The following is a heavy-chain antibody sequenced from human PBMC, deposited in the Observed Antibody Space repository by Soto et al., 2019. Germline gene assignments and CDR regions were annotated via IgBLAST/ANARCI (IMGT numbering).Heavy chain of an antibody. V-gene: IGHV3-23*01. J-gene: IGHJ6*03. Sequence: GGSLRLSCAASGFTFSSYAMSWVRQAPGKGLEWVSAISGSGGSTYYADSVKGRFTISRDNSKNTLYLQMNSLRAEETAVYYCAKFVRRLLWFGDPNTYMDVWGKGTTVTVSS. CDR1: GFTFSSYA. CDR3: AKFVRRLLWFGDPNTYMDV. CDR2: ISGSGGST. D-gene: IGHD3-10*01.